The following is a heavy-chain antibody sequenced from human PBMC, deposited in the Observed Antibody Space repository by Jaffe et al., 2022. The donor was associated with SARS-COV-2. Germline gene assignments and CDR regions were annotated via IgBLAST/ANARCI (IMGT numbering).Heavy chain of an antibody. Sequence: EVQLMQSGAEVKKPGESLNISCKGSGYSFTSYWIGWVRQMPGKGLEWMAIIYPGDSETRYSPSFQGQVTISADKSISTAYLQWSLKASDTAMYYCVRLLLYCSGGNCYSKGTLDYWGQGTLVTVSS. CDR3: VRLLLYCSGGNCYSKGTLDY. V-gene: IGHV5-51*01. D-gene: IGHD2-15*01. CDR2: IYPGDSET. CDR1: GYSFTSYW. J-gene: IGHJ4*02.